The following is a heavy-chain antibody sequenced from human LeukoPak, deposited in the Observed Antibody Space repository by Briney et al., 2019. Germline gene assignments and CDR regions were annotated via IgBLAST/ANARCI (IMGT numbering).Heavy chain of an antibody. V-gene: IGHV3-33*01. J-gene: IGHJ3*02. CDR1: GFTFSSYG. D-gene: IGHD2-15*01. CDR2: IWYDGSNK. CDR3: ASRGYCSGGSCHAFDI. Sequence: PGGSLRLSCAASGFTFSSYGMHWVRQAPGKGLEWVAVIWYDGSNKYYADSVKGRFTVSRDNSKNTLYLQMNSLRAEDTAVYYCASRGYCSGGSCHAFDIWGQGTMVTVSS.